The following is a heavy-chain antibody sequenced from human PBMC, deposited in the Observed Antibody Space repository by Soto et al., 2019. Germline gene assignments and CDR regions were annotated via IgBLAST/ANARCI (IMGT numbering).Heavy chain of an antibody. CDR3: AKDLVWFGERTLNYYYGMDV. CDR2: ISGSGGST. J-gene: IGHJ6*02. V-gene: IGHV3-23*01. D-gene: IGHD3-10*01. Sequence: EVQLLESGGGLVQPGGSLRLSCAASGFTFSSYAMSWVRQAPGKGLEWVSAISGSGGSTYYADSVKGRFTISRDNSKNTLYLQMNRRRAEDTAVYYGAKDLVWFGERTLNYYYGMDVWGQGTTVTVSS. CDR1: GFTFSSYA.